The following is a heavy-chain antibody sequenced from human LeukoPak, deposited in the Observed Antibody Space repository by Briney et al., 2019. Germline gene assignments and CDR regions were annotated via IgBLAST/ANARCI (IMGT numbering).Heavy chain of an antibody. D-gene: IGHD3-3*01. CDR1: GFTFDDYA. V-gene: IGHV3-9*01. CDR2: INWNSDSI. Sequence: PGGSLRLSCAVSGFTFDDYAMHWVRQVPGKGLEWVSGINWNSDSIGYADSVKGRFTTSRDNAWNSLYLQMNSLRDEDTALYYCAREVDLDYNFYYMDVWGKGTTVTVSS. CDR3: AREVDLDYNFYYMDV. J-gene: IGHJ6*03.